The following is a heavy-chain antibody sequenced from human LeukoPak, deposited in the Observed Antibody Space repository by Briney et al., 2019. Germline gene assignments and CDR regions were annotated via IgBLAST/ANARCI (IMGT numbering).Heavy chain of an antibody. Sequence: ASVKASCKVPGGTFTSYAISWVRQAPGQGLEWMGGIIPIFGTASYAQKFQSRVTSTADESTSTAYMELSSLRSEDTAVYYCARAVRYSSSPIDYWGQGTLVTVSS. CDR1: GGTFTSYA. CDR2: IIPIFGTA. CDR3: ARAVRYSSSPIDY. V-gene: IGHV1-69*13. J-gene: IGHJ4*02. D-gene: IGHD6-6*01.